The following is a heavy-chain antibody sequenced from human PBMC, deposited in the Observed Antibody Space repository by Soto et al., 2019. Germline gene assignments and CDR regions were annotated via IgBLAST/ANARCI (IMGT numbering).Heavy chain of an antibody. J-gene: IGHJ1*01. Sequence: SETLSLTCTVSGGSISSSSYYWGWIRQHPGKGLEWIGNAYYSGSTYYNPSLKSRVTISVDTSKNQFSLKLSSVTAADTAVYYCARSSSSSWRDFQHWGQGTLVTVSS. CDR2: AYYSGST. CDR1: GGSISSSSYY. CDR3: ARSSSSSWRDFQH. D-gene: IGHD6-13*01. V-gene: IGHV4-31*03.